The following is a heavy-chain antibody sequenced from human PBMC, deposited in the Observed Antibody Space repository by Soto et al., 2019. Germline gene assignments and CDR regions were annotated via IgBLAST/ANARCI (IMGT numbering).Heavy chain of an antibody. V-gene: IGHV4-31*03. CDR3: AREVTLEEYMDV. Sequence: PSETLSLTCTVSGGSISSGGYYWSWIRQHPGKGLEWIGYIYYSGSTYYNPSLKSRVTISVDTSKNQFSLKLSSVTAADTAVYYCAREVTLEEYMDVWGKATTVTVSS. CDR1: GGSISSGGYY. D-gene: IGHD1-1*01. CDR2: IYYSGST. J-gene: IGHJ6*03.